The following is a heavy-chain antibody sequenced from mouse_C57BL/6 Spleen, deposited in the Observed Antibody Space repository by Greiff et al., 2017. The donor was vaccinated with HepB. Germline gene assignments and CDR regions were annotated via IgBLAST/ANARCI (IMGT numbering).Heavy chain of an antibody. CDR2: IYPRSGNT. Sequence: VQLQQSGAELARPGASVKLSCKASGYTFTSYGISWVKQRTGQGLEWIGEIYPRSGNTYYNEKFKGKATLTADKSSSTAYMELRSLTSEDSAVYFCAKRASDYYGSSYWYFDVWGTGTTVTVSS. CDR1: GYTFTSYG. CDR3: AKRASDYYGSSYWYFDV. V-gene: IGHV1-81*01. D-gene: IGHD1-1*01. J-gene: IGHJ1*03.